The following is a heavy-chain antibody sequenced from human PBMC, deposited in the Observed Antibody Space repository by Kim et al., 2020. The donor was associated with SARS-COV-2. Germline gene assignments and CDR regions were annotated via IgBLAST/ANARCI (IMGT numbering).Heavy chain of an antibody. Sequence: GYADSVKGRFTISRDNAKNSLYLQMNSLRAEDTALYYCARGRKQWLTYYYYYGMDVWGHGTTVTVSS. J-gene: IGHJ6*02. D-gene: IGHD6-19*01. V-gene: IGHV3-20*03. CDR3: ARGRKQWLTYYYYYGMDV.